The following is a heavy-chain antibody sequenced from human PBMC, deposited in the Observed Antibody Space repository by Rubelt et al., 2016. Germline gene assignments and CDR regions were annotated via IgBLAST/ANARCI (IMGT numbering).Heavy chain of an antibody. CDR2: INHSGST. CDR3: ARGRRNYYGSGSYTSLDY. D-gene: IGHD3-10*01. CDR1: GGSFSGYY. Sequence: QVQLQQWGAGLLKPSETLSLTCAVYGGSFSGYYWSWIRQPPGKGLEWIGEINHSGSTNYNPSLKGRCTISVDTSTNQVSLTLNSVSAADTAVYYCARGRRNYYGSGSYTSLDYWGQGILVTVSS. J-gene: IGHJ4*02. V-gene: IGHV4-34*01.